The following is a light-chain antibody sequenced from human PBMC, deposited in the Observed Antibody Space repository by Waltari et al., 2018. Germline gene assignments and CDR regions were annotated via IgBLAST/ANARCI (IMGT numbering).Light chain of an antibody. J-gene: IGKJ3*01. CDR1: QSLLHSNGNTY. CDR2: RVS. V-gene: IGKV2-29*02. CDR3: MQALQTPFT. Sequence: DIVMTQTPLSLPVTPGEPASISCRSSQSLLHSNGNTYLYWYLQKPGQPPRLLIYRVSNRFSGVPDRFSGSGSGTDFTLKVSRVEAEDVGSYYCMQALQTPFTFGPGTKLDIK.